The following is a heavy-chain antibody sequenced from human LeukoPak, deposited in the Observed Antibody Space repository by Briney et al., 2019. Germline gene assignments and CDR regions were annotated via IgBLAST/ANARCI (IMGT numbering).Heavy chain of an antibody. CDR3: ARLGVSSGYTEN. J-gene: IGHJ4*02. D-gene: IGHD3-22*01. V-gene: IGHV4-59*01. CDR2: IYYSGST. CDR1: GGSISSYY. Sequence: SETLSLTCTVSGGSISSYYWSWIRQPSGKGLEWIGYIYYSGSTNYNPSLKSRVTISVDTSKNQFSLKLSSVTAADTAVYYCARLGVSSGYTENWGQGTLVTVSS.